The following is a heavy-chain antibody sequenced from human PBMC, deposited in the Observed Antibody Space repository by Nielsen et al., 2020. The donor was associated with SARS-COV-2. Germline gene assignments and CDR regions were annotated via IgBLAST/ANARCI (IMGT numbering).Heavy chain of an antibody. Sequence: ASVKVSCKASGYTFTSYGISWERQAPGQGLEWMGWISAYNGNTNYAQKLQGRVTMTTDTSTSTAYMELRSLRSDDTAVYYCARERELAAAGYYYYGMDVWGQGTTVTVSS. CDR2: ISAYNGNT. D-gene: IGHD6-13*01. J-gene: IGHJ6*02. CDR3: ARERELAAAGYYYYGMDV. CDR1: GYTFTSYG. V-gene: IGHV1-18*01.